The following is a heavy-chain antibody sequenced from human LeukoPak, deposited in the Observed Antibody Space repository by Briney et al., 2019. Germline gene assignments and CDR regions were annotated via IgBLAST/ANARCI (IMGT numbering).Heavy chain of an antibody. CDR2: INHSGST. CDR3: ARSRVGYDFWSGYYY. V-gene: IGHV4-34*01. Sequence: PSETLSLTCAVYGGSFSGYYWSWIRQPPGKGLEWIGEINHSGSTNYNPSLKSRVTISVDTSKNQFSLKLSSVTAADTAVYYCARSRVGYDFWSGYYYWGQGTLVTVSS. CDR1: GGSFSGYY. J-gene: IGHJ4*02. D-gene: IGHD3-3*01.